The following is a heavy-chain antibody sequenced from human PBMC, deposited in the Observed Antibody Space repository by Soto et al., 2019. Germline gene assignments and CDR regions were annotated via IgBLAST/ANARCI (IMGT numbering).Heavy chain of an antibody. CDR1: GDSISSFN. CDR2: MFYSGST. J-gene: IGHJ4*02. Sequence: LSLTCTVSGDSISSFNWYWLRQPPGKGLEWVGYMFYSGSTNYNPSLKSRVTMSVDTSKKQFSLRLKSVTAADTAVYYCVSGWFLDYWGQGILVTVS. V-gene: IGHV4-59*01. CDR3: VSGWFLDY. D-gene: IGHD6-19*01.